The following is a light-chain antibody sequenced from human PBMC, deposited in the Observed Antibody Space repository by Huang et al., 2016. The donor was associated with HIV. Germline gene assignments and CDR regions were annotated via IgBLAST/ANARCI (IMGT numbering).Light chain of an antibody. J-gene: IGKJ3*01. CDR1: QSVSSS. Sequence: EIVLTQSPATLSLSPGERATLSCRASQSVSSSLAWYQQKPGQAPRLLIYDASTRATGIPGRFSGGGSGTDFTLSISSLQPEDFAVYYCQQRSNWPPTFGPGTKVDIK. V-gene: IGKV3-11*01. CDR3: QQRSNWPPT. CDR2: DAS.